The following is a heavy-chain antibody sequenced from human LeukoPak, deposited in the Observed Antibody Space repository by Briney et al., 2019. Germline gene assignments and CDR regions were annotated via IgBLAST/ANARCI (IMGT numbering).Heavy chain of an antibody. J-gene: IGHJ4*02. Sequence: SRTLSLTCAISGDSVSSNSAAWNWIRQSPSRGLEWLGRTYYRSKWYNDYAVSVKSRITINPDTSKNQFSLQLNSVTPEDTAVYYCASGTFTAGLFDYWGQGTLVTVSS. CDR2: TYYRSKWYN. D-gene: IGHD6-19*01. CDR3: ASGTFTAGLFDY. V-gene: IGHV6-1*01. CDR1: GDSVSSNSAA.